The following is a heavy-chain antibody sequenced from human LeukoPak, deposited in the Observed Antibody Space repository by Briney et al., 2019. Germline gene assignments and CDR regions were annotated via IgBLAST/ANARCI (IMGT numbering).Heavy chain of an antibody. Sequence: SETLSLTCAVYGGSFSGYYWSWIRQPPGKGLEWIGYIYYSGSTNYNPSLKSRVTISVDTSKNQVSLKLSSVTAADTAVYYCARRYSSGWYLDYWGQGTLVTVSS. CDR2: IYYSGST. CDR3: ARRYSSGWYLDY. J-gene: IGHJ4*02. D-gene: IGHD6-19*01. V-gene: IGHV4-59*01. CDR1: GGSFSGYY.